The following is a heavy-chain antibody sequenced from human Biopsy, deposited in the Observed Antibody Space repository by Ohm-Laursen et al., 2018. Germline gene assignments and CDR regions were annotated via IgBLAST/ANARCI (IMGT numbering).Heavy chain of an antibody. D-gene: IGHD3-10*01. J-gene: IGHJ4*02. CDR2: TWDDGSHQ. Sequence: SLRLSCAASGFNFSACGMHWVRQAPDKGLEWVALTWDDGSHQYYADSVKGRFTISRDNSKNSLYLHINTLRVEDTAVYYCVTDRLDDITKVRGIMTDWGQGALVTVSS. CDR3: VTDRLDDITKVRGIMTD. V-gene: IGHV3-33*01. CDR1: GFNFSACG.